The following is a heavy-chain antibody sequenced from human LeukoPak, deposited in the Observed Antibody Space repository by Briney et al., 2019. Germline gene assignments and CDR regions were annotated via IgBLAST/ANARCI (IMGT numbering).Heavy chain of an antibody. CDR1: GYPFTDYY. V-gene: IGHV1-2*02. CDR3: ARNMYTSGWTTGY. J-gene: IGHJ4*02. Sequence: SVKVSCKASGYPFTDYYMYWVRQAPGQGLEWMGWINPNSGGTNYAQNFQGRVTMTRDTSINTAYMELSRLRSDDTAVYYCARNMYTSGWTTGYWGQGTLVTVSS. D-gene: IGHD6-19*01. CDR2: INPNSGGT.